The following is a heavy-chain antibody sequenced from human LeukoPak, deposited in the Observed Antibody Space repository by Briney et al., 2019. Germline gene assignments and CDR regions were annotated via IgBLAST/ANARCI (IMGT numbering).Heavy chain of an antibody. CDR2: ISYDGSNK. CDR1: GFTFSSYA. CDR3: ARDAYSSGRAAYFDY. Sequence: GGSLRLSCAASGFTFSSYAMHWVRQAPGKGLEWVAVISYDGSNKYYADSVKGRFTISRDNSKNTLYLQMNSLRAEDTAVYYCARDAYSSGRAAYFDYWGQGTLVTVSS. J-gene: IGHJ4*02. D-gene: IGHD6-19*01. V-gene: IGHV3-30*04.